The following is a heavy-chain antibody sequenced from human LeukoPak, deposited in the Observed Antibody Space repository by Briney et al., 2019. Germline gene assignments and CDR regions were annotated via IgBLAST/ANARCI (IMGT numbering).Heavy chain of an antibody. Sequence: GSLRLSCAASGFTFSSYGMHWVRQAPGKGLEWVAFIRYDGSNKYYADSVKGRFTISRDNSKNTLYLQMNSLRAEDTAVYYCAKDSYYYDSSGPRGFAFDIWGQGTMVTVSS. CDR2: IRYDGSNK. J-gene: IGHJ3*02. CDR3: AKDSYYYDSSGPRGFAFDI. V-gene: IGHV3-30*02. D-gene: IGHD3-22*01. CDR1: GFTFSSYG.